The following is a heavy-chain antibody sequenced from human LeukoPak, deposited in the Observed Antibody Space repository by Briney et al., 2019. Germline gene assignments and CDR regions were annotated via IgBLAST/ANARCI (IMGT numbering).Heavy chain of an antibody. Sequence: AGGSLRLSCAASGFTFSSYAMHWVRQAPGKGLEWVAVISYDGSNKYYADSVKGRFTISRDNSKNTLYLQMNSLRAEDTAVYYCARDSDPHSGSYSWFDPWGQGTLVTVSS. V-gene: IGHV3-30*01. D-gene: IGHD1-26*01. CDR1: GFTFSSYA. J-gene: IGHJ5*02. CDR3: ARDSDPHSGSYSWFDP. CDR2: ISYDGSNK.